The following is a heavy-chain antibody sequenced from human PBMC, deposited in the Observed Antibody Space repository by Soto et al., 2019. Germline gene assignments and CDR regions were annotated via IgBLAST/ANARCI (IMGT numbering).Heavy chain of an antibody. Sequence: GGSLRLSCAASGFTVSRDYMTWVRQAPGKGLGWVSVIYPDGRAYYPGSVKGRFTISRDNSKNMVYLQMNTLRAEDTAVYYCARGLSPGDNDNRGYFHLDYWGQGTLVTVSS. D-gene: IGHD3-22*01. CDR3: ARGLSPGDNDNRGYFHLDY. CDR1: GFTVSRDY. CDR2: IYPDGRA. J-gene: IGHJ4*02. V-gene: IGHV3-53*01.